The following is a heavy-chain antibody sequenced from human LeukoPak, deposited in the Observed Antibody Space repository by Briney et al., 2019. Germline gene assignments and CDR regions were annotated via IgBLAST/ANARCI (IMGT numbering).Heavy chain of an antibody. D-gene: IGHD6-19*01. CDR2: ISSTSAYI. CDR1: GFTFDTYA. CDR3: ARVAVAGPTGWFDS. Sequence: GGSLRLSCVASGFTFDTYAMHWVRQAPGKGLEWVSSISSTSAYIYYAESVKGRFSISRDNVDNVVHLQMSSLTNEDTAVYYCARVAVAGPTGWFDSWGQGTLVTVSS. J-gene: IGHJ5*01. V-gene: IGHV3-21*01.